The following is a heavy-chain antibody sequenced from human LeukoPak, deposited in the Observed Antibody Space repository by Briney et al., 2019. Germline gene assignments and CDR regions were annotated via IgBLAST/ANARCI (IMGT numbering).Heavy chain of an antibody. CDR1: GFTFDDYG. CDR3: ALEGSSTSCFDY. CDR2: INHSGST. Sequence: GSLRLSCAASGFTFDDYGMSWVRQAPGKGLEWIGEINHSGSTNYNPSLKSRVTISVDTSKNQFSLKLSSVTAADTAVYYCALEGSSTSCFDYWGQGTLVTVSS. V-gene: IGHV4-34*08. D-gene: IGHD2-2*01. J-gene: IGHJ4*02.